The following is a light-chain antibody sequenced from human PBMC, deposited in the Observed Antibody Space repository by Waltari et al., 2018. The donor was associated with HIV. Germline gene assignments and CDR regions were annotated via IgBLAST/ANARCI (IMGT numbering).Light chain of an antibody. CDR2: EVS. J-gene: IGLJ1*01. V-gene: IGLV2-8*01. CDR1: SSDVGGYKY. Sequence: QSALTQPPSASGSPGQSVTISCTGPSSDVGGYKYVSWYQQHPGKAPKLMIYEVSKRPSGVPDRFSGSKSGNPASLTVSGLQAEDEADYYCSSYAGSNNLVFGTGTKVTVL. CDR3: SSYAGSNNLV.